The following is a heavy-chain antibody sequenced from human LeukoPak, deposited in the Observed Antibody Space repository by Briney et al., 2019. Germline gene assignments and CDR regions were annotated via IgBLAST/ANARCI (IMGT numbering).Heavy chain of an antibody. CDR2: GYYSGRH. V-gene: IGHV4-59*08. CDR3: ARHGPTYYYGSGSYDYYYYYMDV. D-gene: IGHD3-10*01. CDR1: GGSISSYY. J-gene: IGHJ6*03. Sequence: SETLSLTCTVSGGSISSYYWSWIRQPPGEGLEWIGYGYYSGRHNDNPSLKSRVITSVNTSKNQFSLKLSSVTAADTAVYYCARHGPTYYYGSGSYDYYYYYMDVWGKGTTVTVSS.